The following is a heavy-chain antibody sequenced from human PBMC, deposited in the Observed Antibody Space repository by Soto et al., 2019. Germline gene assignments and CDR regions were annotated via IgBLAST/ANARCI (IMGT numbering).Heavy chain of an antibody. CDR1: GYTFGNYW. D-gene: IGHD5-12*01. V-gene: IGHV5-51*01. J-gene: IGHJ4*02. Sequence: PGESLKISCKGFGYTFGNYWIGWVRQVPGKGLEWMGIIYPGDSETTYSPSFQGQVTISADKSISTAYLQWSSLTASDTAIYYCARHGGYLSGSTSYRLGYYDFWGQGTRVTVSS. CDR2: IYPGDSET. CDR3: ARHGGYLSGSTSYRLGYYDF.